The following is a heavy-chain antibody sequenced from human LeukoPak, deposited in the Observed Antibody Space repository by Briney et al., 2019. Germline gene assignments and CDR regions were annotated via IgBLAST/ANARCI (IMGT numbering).Heavy chain of an antibody. CDR3: ARCGSSGWTNGYYYYYYMDV. V-gene: IGHV3-74*01. CDR1: GFTFSSYG. J-gene: IGHJ6*03. CDR2: INSDGSST. Sequence: LPGGSLRLSCAASGFTFSSYGMHWVRQAPGKGLVWVSRINSDGSSTSYADSVKGRFTISRDNAKNSLYLQMNSLRAEDTAVYYCARCGSSGWTNGYYYYYYMDVWGKGTTVTVSS. D-gene: IGHD6-19*01.